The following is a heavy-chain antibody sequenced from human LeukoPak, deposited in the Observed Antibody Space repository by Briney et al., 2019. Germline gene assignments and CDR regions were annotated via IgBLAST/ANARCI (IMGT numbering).Heavy chain of an antibody. D-gene: IGHD2-2*01. V-gene: IGHV3-21*01. J-gene: IGHJ4*02. CDR1: GFTFSSDS. Sequence: GGSLRLSCAASGFTFSSDSMNWVRQAPGKGLEWVSSISSTGSYIYYTDSVKGRFTISRDNAKNSLYLQMNSLRAEDTAVYYCAKADIVVVPAPGDYWGQGTLVTVSS. CDR2: ISSTGSYI. CDR3: AKADIVVVPAPGDY.